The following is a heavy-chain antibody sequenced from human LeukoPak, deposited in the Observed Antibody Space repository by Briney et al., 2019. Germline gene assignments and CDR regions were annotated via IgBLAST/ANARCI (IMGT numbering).Heavy chain of an antibody. CDR1: GFIFSSYS. J-gene: IGHJ6*02. CDR2: ITVSGGNT. V-gene: IGHV3-23*01. D-gene: IGHD6-13*01. Sequence: GGSLRLSCTASGFIFSSYSMSWVRQAPGKGLEWVSVITVSGGNTYYADSVKGRFTISKDNSKNTVYLQMSSLRGDDTAVYYCAKAASSSWPSYYYGMDVWGQGTTVTVSS. CDR3: AKAASSSWPSYYYGMDV.